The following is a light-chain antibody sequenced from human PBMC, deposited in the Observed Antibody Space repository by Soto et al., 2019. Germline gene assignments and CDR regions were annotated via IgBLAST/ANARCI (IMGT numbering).Light chain of an antibody. CDR3: LQYGSSPPLT. CDR2: GAS. Sequence: EIVLTQSPGTLSLSPGERATLSCRASQSVSSSYLAWYQQKPGQAPRLLMYGASSRATGIPDRFSGSGSGTDFTLTISRLEPDDFGVYYCLQYGSSPPLTFGPGTKVDIK. J-gene: IGKJ3*01. V-gene: IGKV3-20*01. CDR1: QSVSSSY.